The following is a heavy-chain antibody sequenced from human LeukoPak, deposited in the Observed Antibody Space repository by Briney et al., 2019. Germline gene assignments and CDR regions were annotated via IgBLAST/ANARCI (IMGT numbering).Heavy chain of an antibody. V-gene: IGHV1-2*02. Sequence: ASVKVSCKASGYTFTGYYMHWVRQTPGQGLEWMGWINPNSGGTNYAQKFQGRVTMTRDTSISTAYMELSRLRSDDTAVYYCARGGEAAGMRTKNSWGQGTLVTVSS. CDR1: GYTFTGYY. CDR3: ARGGEAAGMRTKNS. CDR2: INPNSGGT. J-gene: IGHJ4*02. D-gene: IGHD6-13*01.